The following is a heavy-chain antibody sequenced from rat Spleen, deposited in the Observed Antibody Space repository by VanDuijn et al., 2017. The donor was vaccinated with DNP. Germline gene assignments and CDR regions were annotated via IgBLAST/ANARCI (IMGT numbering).Heavy chain of an antibody. V-gene: IGHV5-7*01. D-gene: IGHD1-7*01. CDR3: ARHTTGMRY. Sequence: EVQLVESGGGLVQPGRSLKLSCAASGFTFSDYNMAWVRQAPKKGLEWVATISYDGSSTYYRDSVKGRFTISRDNAKSTLYLQMDSLRSEDTATYYCARHTTGMRYWGQGVMVTVSS. CDR1: GFTFSDYN. CDR2: ISYDGSST. J-gene: IGHJ2*01.